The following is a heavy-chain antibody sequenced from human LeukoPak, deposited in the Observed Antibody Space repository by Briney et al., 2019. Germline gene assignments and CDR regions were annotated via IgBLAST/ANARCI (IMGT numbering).Heavy chain of an antibody. J-gene: IGHJ4*02. CDR1: SSYW. CDR3: ARLRFDFWSGYTHPYFDY. Sequence: SSYWMSWVRQAPGKGLEWIGSIYYSGSTYYNPSLKSRVTISVDTSKNKFSLKLSSVTAADTAVYYCARLRFDFWSGYTHPYFDYWGQGTLVTVSS. CDR2: IYYSGST. D-gene: IGHD3-3*01. V-gene: IGHV4-39*01.